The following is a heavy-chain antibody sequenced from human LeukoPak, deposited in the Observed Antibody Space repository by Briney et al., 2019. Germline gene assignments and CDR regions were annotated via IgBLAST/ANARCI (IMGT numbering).Heavy chain of an antibody. V-gene: IGHV3-72*01. CDR2: IRMKANGSTT. Sequence: GGSLRLSCAASGFTFSNHYMDWVRQAPGKGLEWVGRIRMKANGSTTEFAASVKGRFTISRDDSKNSLYLQMNSLRAEDTAVFYCARGQVTAVTGLASFDIWGQGTMVTVSS. CDR3: ARGQVTAVTGLASFDI. CDR1: GFTFSNHY. D-gene: IGHD4-17*01. J-gene: IGHJ3*02.